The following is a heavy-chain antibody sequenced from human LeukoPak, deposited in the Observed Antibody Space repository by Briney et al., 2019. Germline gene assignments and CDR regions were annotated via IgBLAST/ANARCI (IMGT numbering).Heavy chain of an antibody. J-gene: IGHJ1*01. CDR3: AREYCSGGSCYKDAEYFQH. Sequence: GASVKVSCKASGGTFSSYTISWVRQAPGQGLEWMGRIIPILGIANYAQKLQGRVTITADKSTSTAYMELSSLRSEDTAVYYCAREYCSGGSCYKDAEYFQHWGQGTLVTVSS. CDR2: IIPILGIA. V-gene: IGHV1-69*02. CDR1: GGTFSSYT. D-gene: IGHD2-15*01.